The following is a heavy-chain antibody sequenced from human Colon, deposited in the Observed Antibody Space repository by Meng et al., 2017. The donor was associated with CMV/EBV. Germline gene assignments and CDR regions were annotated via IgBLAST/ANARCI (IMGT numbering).Heavy chain of an antibody. D-gene: IGHD1-26*01. CDR3: AKDAVHSGTYIDL. Sequence: GESLKISCTASGFTFGDFAMHWVRQAPGKGLEWVSLIVWDGDNKYYGDSVKGRFTISRDNSKNSLYLQMNNLRAEDTALYYCAKDAVHSGTYIDLWGQGTLVTVSS. CDR1: GFTFGDFA. CDR2: IVWDGDNK. J-gene: IGHJ4*02. V-gene: IGHV3-43D*04.